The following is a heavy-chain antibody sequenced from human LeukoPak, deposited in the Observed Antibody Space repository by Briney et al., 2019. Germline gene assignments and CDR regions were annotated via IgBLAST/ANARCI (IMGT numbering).Heavy chain of an antibody. D-gene: IGHD3-9*01. CDR1: GGSISSGSYY. J-gene: IGHJ3*02. V-gene: IGHV4-61*02. CDR2: IYTSGST. CDR3: ARSHYNRYYDILTGYYDSVPFDI. Sequence: NASETLSLTCTVSGGSISSGSYYWSWIRQPAGKGLEWIGRIYTSGSTNYNPSLKSRVTISVDTSKNQFSLKLSSVTAADTAVYYCARSHYNRYYDILTGYYDSVPFDIWGQGTMVTVSS.